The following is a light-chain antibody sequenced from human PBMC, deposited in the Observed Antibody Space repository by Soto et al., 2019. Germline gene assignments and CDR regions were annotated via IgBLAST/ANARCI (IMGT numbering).Light chain of an antibody. CDR3: NSYTSSSTVL. CDR2: DVS. J-gene: IGLJ2*01. V-gene: IGLV2-14*01. Sequence: QSVLTQPASVSGSPGQSITISCTGTSSDVGGYNYVSWYQQHPGKAPKLMIYDVSNRPSGVSNRFSGSKSGNTASLTISGLQAEVEADYYCNSYTSSSTVLFGGGTKLPS. CDR1: SSDVGGYNY.